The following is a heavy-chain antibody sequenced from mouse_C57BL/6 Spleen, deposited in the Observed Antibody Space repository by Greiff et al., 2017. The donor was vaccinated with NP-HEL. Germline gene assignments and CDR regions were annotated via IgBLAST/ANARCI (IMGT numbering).Heavy chain of an antibody. Sequence: EVQLQQSVAELVRPGASVKLSCTASGFNIKNTYMHWVKQSPEQGLEWIGRIDPANGNTRYAPKFQGKATITADTSSNTAYLQLSSLTSEDTAIYYCASYYYGSSYEGYWGKGTTLTVSS. CDR2: IDPANGNT. V-gene: IGHV14-3*01. CDR1: GFNIKNTY. D-gene: IGHD1-1*01. J-gene: IGHJ2*01. CDR3: ASYYYGSSYEGY.